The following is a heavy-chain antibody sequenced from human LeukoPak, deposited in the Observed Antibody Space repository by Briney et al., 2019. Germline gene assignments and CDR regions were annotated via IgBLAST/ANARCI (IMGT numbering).Heavy chain of an antibody. D-gene: IGHD3-22*01. V-gene: IGHV1-2*02. CDR3: GSSSGYSGGDAFDI. J-gene: IGHJ3*02. CDR1: GYTFTGYY. Sequence: ASVKVSCKASGYTFTGYYMHWVRQAPGQGLEWMGWINPNSGGTNYAQKFQGRVTMTRDTSISTAYMELSRLRSDDTAVYYCGSSSGYSGGDAFDIWGQGTMVTVSS. CDR2: INPNSGGT.